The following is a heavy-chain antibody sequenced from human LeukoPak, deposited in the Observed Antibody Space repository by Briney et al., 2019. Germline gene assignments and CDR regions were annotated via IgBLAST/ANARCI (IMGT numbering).Heavy chain of an antibody. J-gene: IGHJ6*02. D-gene: IGHD4-23*01. CDR3: ARGYGGNFRGNYYYGMDV. CDR1: GGSISSSNW. CDR2: IYHSGST. Sequence: SETLSLTCAVSGGSISSSNWWSWVRQPPGKGLEWIGEIYHSGSTNYNPSLKSRVTISVDTSKNQFSLKLSSVTAADTAVYYCARGYGGNFRGNYYYGMDVWGQGTTVTVSS. V-gene: IGHV4-4*02.